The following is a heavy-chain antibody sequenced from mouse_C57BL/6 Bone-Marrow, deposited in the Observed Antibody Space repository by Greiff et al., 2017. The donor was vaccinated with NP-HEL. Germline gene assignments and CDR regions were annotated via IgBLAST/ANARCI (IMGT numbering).Heavy chain of an antibody. D-gene: IGHD1-1*01. V-gene: IGHV5-6*01. CDR3: ARAYYGNSYSVDY. CDR1: GFTFSSYG. Sequence: EVQVVESGGDLVKPGGSLKLSCAASGFTFSSYGMSWVRQTPDKRLEWVATISSGGSYTYYPDSVKGRFTISRDNAKNTLYLQMSRLKSEDTAMYYCARAYYGNSYSVDYWGQGTTLTVSS. CDR2: ISSGGSYT. J-gene: IGHJ2*01.